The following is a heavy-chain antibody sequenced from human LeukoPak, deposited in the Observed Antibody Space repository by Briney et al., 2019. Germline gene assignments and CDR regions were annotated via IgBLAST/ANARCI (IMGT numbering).Heavy chain of an antibody. CDR1: GFTFSTFA. Sequence: GGSLRLSCVASGFTFSTFAMSWVRQAPGKGLEWVSTISGSGSSTYYADSVKGRFTISRDNSKNTLYLQMNSLRAEDTAVYYCAKERPQRYSSRTHFDYWGQGTLVTVSS. CDR3: AKERPQRYSSRTHFDY. D-gene: IGHD6-13*01. CDR2: ISGSGSST. V-gene: IGHV3-23*01. J-gene: IGHJ4*02.